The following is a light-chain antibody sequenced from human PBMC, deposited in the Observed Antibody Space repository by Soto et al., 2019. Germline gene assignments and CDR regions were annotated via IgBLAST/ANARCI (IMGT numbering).Light chain of an antibody. CDR1: NSDVGGYNY. V-gene: IGLV2-14*01. J-gene: IGLJ1*01. Sequence: QSALTQPASVSGSPGQSITISCTGSNSDVGGYNYVSWYQQHPGKAPKLMIYEVNYRPSGVSNRFSGSKSGNTASLTISGLQAEDEADYYCSAYTSSDTGVFGTGTKVTVL. CDR3: SAYTSSDTGV. CDR2: EVN.